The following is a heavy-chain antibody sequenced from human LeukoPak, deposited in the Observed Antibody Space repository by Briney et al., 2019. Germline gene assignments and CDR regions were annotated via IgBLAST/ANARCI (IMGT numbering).Heavy chain of an antibody. CDR2: IIPIFGTA. D-gene: IGHD3-10*01. V-gene: IGHV1-69*06. CDR1: GGTFSSYA. CDR3: AKSNGYGLVDI. Sequence: SVKVSCKASGGTFSSYAISWVRQAPGQGLEWMGGIIPIFGTANYAQKFQGRVTITADKSTSTAYMELSSLRSEDTAVYYCAKSNGYGLVDIWGQGTTVTVSS. J-gene: IGHJ3*02.